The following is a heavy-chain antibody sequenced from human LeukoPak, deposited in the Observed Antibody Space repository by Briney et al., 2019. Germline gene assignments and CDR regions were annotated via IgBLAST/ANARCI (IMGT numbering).Heavy chain of an antibody. CDR3: ARTPGLSAPFNWFDP. CDR2: IYTSGST. CDR1: GGSISSYY. J-gene: IGHJ5*02. V-gene: IGHV4-4*09. Sequence: SETLSLTCTVSGGSISSYYWSWIRQPPGKGLEWIGYIYTSGSTNYNPSLKSRVTISVDTSKNQFSLKLSSVTAADTAVYYCARTPGLSAPFNWFDPWGQGTLVTVSS. D-gene: IGHD2-15*01.